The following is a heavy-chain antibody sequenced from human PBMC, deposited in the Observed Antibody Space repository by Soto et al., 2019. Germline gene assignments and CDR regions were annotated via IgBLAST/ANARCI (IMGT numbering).Heavy chain of an antibody. CDR1: GFTFSSYG. D-gene: IGHD1-7*01. V-gene: IGHV3-33*01. Sequence: QVQLVESGGGVVQPGRSLRLSCAASGFTFSSYGMHWVRQAPGKGLEWVAVIWYDGSNKYYADSVKGRFTISRDNSKNTLYLQMHSLRAEDTAVYYCARGNYFLKYWGQGTLVTVSS. J-gene: IGHJ4*02. CDR3: ARGNYFLKY. CDR2: IWYDGSNK.